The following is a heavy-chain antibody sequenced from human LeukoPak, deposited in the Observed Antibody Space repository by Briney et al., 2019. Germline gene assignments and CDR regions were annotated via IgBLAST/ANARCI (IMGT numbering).Heavy chain of an antibody. CDR1: GGSISSSSYY. CDR2: IYYSGST. CDR3: ARGPISSGYIYYYYMDV. Sequence: PSETLSLTCTVSGGSISSSSYYWGWIRQPPGKGLEWIGSIYYSGSTYYNPSLKSRVTISVDTSKNQFSLKLSSVTAADTAVYYCARGPISSGYIYYYYMDVWGKGTTVTISS. V-gene: IGHV4-39*07. D-gene: IGHD3-3*01. J-gene: IGHJ6*03.